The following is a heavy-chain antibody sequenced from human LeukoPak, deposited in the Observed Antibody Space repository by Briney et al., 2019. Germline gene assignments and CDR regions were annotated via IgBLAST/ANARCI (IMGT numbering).Heavy chain of an antibody. V-gene: IGHV3-66*01. J-gene: IGHJ4*02. D-gene: IGHD3-22*01. CDR1: GFTVSSNY. CDR3: ARGSYDSSGYYYWAFDY. Sequence: PGGSLRLSCAASGFTVSSNYMSWVRQAPGKGLEWVSVIYSGGSTYYADSVKGRFTISRDNSKNTLYLQMNSLRAEDTAVYYCARGSYDSSGYYYWAFDYWGQGTLVTVSS. CDR2: IYSGGST.